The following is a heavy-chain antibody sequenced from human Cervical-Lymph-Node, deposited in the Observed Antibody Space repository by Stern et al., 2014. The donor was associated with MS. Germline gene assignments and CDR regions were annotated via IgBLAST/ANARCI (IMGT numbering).Heavy chain of an antibody. J-gene: IGHJ4*02. D-gene: IGHD1-26*01. V-gene: IGHV3-33*01. CDR3: ARDRGSYNLIDY. CDR1: GFMFSTYG. CDR2: IWYDGSNK. Sequence: DQLVESGGGVVQPGGSLRLSCAASGFMFSTYGMHWVRQAPGKGLEWVALIWYDGSNKDYVDSVKGRFTISRDNSRNTLYLQMNSLNAEDTAVYFCARDRGSYNLIDYWGQGTLVTVSS.